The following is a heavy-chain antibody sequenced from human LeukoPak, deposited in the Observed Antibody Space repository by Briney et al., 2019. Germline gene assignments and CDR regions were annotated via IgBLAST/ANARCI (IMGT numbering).Heavy chain of an antibody. Sequence: SETLSLTCTVYGGSFSGYYWSWIRQPPGKGLEWIGEINHSGSTNYNPSLKSRVTISVDTSKNQFSLKLSSVTAADTAVYYCARSRRAVVVVAATRRPTYYFDYWGQGTLVTVSS. V-gene: IGHV4-34*01. D-gene: IGHD2-15*01. CDR1: GGSFSGYY. CDR3: ARSRRAVVVVAATRRPTYYFDY. J-gene: IGHJ4*02. CDR2: INHSGST.